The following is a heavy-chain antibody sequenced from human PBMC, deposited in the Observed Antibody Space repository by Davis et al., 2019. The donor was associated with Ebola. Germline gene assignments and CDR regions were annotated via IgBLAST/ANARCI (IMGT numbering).Heavy chain of an antibody. CDR1: GGSVSSGSYY. CDR3: ARGGVNWFDP. J-gene: IGHJ5*02. Sequence: SETLSLTCTVSGGSVSSGSYYWSWIRQPPGKGLEWIGYIYYSGSTYYNPSLKSRVTISVDTSKNQFSLKLSSVSAADAAIYYCARGGVNWFDPWGQGILVTVSS. V-gene: IGHV4-61*01. CDR2: IYYSGST.